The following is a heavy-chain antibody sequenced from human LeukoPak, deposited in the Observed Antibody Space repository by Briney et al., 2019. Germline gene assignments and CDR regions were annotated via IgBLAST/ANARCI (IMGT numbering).Heavy chain of an antibody. CDR3: AKGTYYYDSSGYYYYFDY. V-gene: IGHV3-23*01. J-gene: IGHJ4*02. CDR1: GFTFSSYW. Sequence: GGSLRLSCAASGFTFSSYWMNWVRQAPGKGLEWVSAISGSGGSTYYADSVKGRFTISRDNSKNTLYLQMNSLRAEDTAVYYCAKGTYYYDSSGYYYYFDYWGQGTLVTVSS. D-gene: IGHD3-22*01. CDR2: ISGSGGST.